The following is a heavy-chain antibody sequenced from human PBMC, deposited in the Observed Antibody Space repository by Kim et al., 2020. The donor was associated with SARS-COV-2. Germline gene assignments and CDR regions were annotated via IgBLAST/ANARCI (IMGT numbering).Heavy chain of an antibody. CDR3: AVDSSGYAYWYFDL. CDR2: IYSGGST. D-gene: IGHD3-22*01. CDR1: GFTVSSNY. J-gene: IGHJ2*01. Sequence: GGSLRLSCAASGFTVSSNYMSWVRQAPGKGLEWVSVIYSGGSTYYADSVKGRFTISRDNSKNTLYLQMNSLRAEDTAVYYCAVDSSGYAYWYFDLWGRGTLVTVSS. V-gene: IGHV3-53*01.